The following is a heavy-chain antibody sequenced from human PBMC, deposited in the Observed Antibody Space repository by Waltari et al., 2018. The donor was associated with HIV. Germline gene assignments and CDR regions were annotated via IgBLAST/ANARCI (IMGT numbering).Heavy chain of an antibody. D-gene: IGHD3-22*01. CDR1: GYTFTTYW. CDR2: IYPFDSDT. V-gene: IGHV5-51*03. CDR3: ARLFYYDTTGYINNAFDI. J-gene: IGHJ3*02. Sequence: EVQLVQSGAEVRKSGESLKISCKASGYTFTTYWIAWVRQMSGEGLEWMGIIYPFDSDTRYNPSVEGQFTISADKSLATAYLEWSNLNASDAAIYYCARLFYYDTTGYINNAFDIWGQGTVVTVS.